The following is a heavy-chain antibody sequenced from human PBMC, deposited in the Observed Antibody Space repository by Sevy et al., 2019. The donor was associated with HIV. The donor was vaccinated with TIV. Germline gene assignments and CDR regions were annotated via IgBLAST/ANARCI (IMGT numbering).Heavy chain of an antibody. CDR2: IGSSGPG. V-gene: IGHV4-4*08. D-gene: IGHD3-9*01. J-gene: IGHJ4*02. Sequence: SETLSLTCNVSGASITSYYWSWIRQPPGKGLEWVGDIGSSGPGNYNPSLKSRVTLSVDTTKSHFSLKLRSVTAVDTAVYYCARARYYFDSRGQGALVTVSS. CDR3: ARARYYFDS. CDR1: GASITSYY.